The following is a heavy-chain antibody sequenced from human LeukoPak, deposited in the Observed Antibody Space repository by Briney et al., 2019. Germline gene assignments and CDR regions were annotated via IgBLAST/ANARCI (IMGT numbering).Heavy chain of an antibody. Sequence: GRSLRLSCEASGFTFSNYAMHWVRRAPGKGLEWVALISYDGSTKHYADSVKDRFTISRDNSKNTLSLQINSLRPEDTAVYYCAKDLHYYGPGSSPQYWGQGTLVTVSS. V-gene: IGHV3-30*18. J-gene: IGHJ1*01. CDR3: AKDLHYYGPGSSPQY. CDR2: ISYDGSTK. D-gene: IGHD3-10*01. CDR1: GFTFSNYA.